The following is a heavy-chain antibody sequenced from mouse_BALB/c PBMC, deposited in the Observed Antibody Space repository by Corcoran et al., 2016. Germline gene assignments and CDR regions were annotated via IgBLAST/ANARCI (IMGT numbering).Heavy chain of an antibody. CDR2: IDPANGNT. CDR3: ANWDWYVDV. J-gene: IGHJ1*01. V-gene: IGHV14-3*02. D-gene: IGHD4-1*01. Sequence: EVQLHQSVAELVKPGASVKLSCTSSGFNIKDTYMHWVKQRPEQGLERIGRIDPANGNTKYDPKFQGKATITADTSSNTAYLQRSSLTSEDTAVYYCANWDWYVDVWGAGTTVTVSS. CDR1: GFNIKDTY.